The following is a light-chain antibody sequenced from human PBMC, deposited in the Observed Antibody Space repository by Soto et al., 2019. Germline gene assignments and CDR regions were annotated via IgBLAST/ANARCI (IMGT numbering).Light chain of an antibody. Sequence: EIVLTQSPGTLSLSPGERATLSCRASQSINSRYLAWYQQKPGQAPRLLIYGASSRATGIPDRFRGSGSGTDFTLTISRREPQAFAVYYCQQFGCSPGLTCGPGNKVDIK. CDR2: GAS. V-gene: IGKV3-20*01. CDR3: QQFGCSPGLT. J-gene: IGKJ3*01. CDR1: QSINSRY.